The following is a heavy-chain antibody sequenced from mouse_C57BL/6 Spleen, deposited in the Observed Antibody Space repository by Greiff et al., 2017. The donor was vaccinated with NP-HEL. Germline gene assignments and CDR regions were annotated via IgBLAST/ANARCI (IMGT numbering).Heavy chain of an antibody. CDR2: IYPSDSET. J-gene: IGHJ3*01. D-gene: IGHD3-2*02. V-gene: IGHV1-61*01. CDR1: GYTFTSYW. CDR3: ARLSAQATLHWFAY. Sequence: VQLQQPGAELVRPGSSVKLSCKASGYTFTSYWMDWVKQRPGQGLEWIGNIYPSDSETHYNQKFKDKATLTVDKSSSTAYMQLSSLTSEDSAVYYCARLSAQATLHWFAYWGQGTLVTVSA.